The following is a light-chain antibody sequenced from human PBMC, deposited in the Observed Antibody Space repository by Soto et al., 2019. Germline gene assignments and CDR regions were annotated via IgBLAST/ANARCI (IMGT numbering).Light chain of an antibody. CDR3: QQYNSYSRT. Sequence: DIRMTQPPSSLSASVGDRVTITCQASQDISNYLNWYQQTPGKAPKLLIYDASNLETGVPSRFSGSGSGTEFTLTISSLQPDDFATYYCQQYNSYSRTFGQGTKVDIK. J-gene: IGKJ1*01. CDR2: DAS. V-gene: IGKV1-33*01. CDR1: QDISNY.